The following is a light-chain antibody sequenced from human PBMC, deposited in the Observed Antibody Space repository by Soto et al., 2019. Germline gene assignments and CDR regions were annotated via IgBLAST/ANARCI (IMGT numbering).Light chain of an antibody. CDR1: SSDVGGYNH. CDR2: EVS. J-gene: IGLJ1*01. Sequence: QSALTQPPSASGSPGQSVTISCTGTSSDVGGYNHVSWYQQHPGKAPKLMIYEVSKRPSGVPDRFSGSKSGDTASLTVSGLQTEDEADYYCSSYAGSSTLEVFGSGTKLTVL. CDR3: SSYAGSSTLEV. V-gene: IGLV2-8*01.